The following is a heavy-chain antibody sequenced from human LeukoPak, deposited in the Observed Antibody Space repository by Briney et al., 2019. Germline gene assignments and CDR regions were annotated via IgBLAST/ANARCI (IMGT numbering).Heavy chain of an antibody. D-gene: IGHD1-14*01. J-gene: IGHJ6*02. Sequence: GGSLRLSCAASGFTFSSYGMHWVRQAPGKGLEWVAVISYDGSNKYYADSVKGRFTISRDNSKNTLYLQMNSLRAEDTAVYYCAKSSNRNEHGMDVWGQGTTVTVSS. CDR3: AKSSNRNEHGMDV. CDR2: ISYDGSNK. CDR1: GFTFSSYG. V-gene: IGHV3-30*18.